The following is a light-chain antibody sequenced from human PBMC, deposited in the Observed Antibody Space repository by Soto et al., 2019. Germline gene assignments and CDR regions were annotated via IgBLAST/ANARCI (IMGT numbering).Light chain of an antibody. CDR1: SGNIASNF. CDR2: EDN. CDR3: QSYDSSNHVV. Sequence: NFMLTQPHSVSESPGKTVTISCTGSSGNIASNFVQWYQQRPDSVPTTVIFEDNQRPSGVPDRFSGSIDHSSNSASLTISGLKTADEADYYCQSYDSSNHVVFGGGTKLPVL. J-gene: IGLJ2*01. V-gene: IGLV6-57*02.